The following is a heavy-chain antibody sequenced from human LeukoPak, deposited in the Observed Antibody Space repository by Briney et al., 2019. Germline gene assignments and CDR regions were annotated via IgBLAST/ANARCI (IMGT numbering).Heavy chain of an antibody. J-gene: IGHJ4*02. V-gene: IGHV1-2*02. CDR1: GYSFTAAYN. Sequence: ASVKVSCKASGYSFTAAYNIHWLRQAPGQGPEFMGWINPNSGDTRYAQKFQGRVTVTRDTVISTAYMELNSLTSDDTAVYYCARDPGGTYDYWGQGTLVTVSS. CDR2: INPNSGDT. CDR3: ARDPGGTYDY. D-gene: IGHD5-12*01.